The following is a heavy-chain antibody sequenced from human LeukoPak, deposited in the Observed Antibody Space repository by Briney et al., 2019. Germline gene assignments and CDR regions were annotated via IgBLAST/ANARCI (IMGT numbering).Heavy chain of an antibody. J-gene: IGHJ4*02. V-gene: IGHV4-59*08. D-gene: IGHD1-26*01. Sequence: SETLSLTCTVSNGSISTYYWSWIRRPPGKGLEWIGYIYHGGTTTYNPSFKRRVTISVDSSKNHFSLTLTSLTAADTALYYCARHGGTLDYFDSWGPGSLVTVSS. CDR2: IYHGGTT. CDR3: ARHGGTLDYFDS. CDR1: NGSISTYY.